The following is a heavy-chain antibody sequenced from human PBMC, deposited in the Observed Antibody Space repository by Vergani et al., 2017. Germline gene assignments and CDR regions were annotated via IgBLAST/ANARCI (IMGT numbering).Heavy chain of an antibody. J-gene: IGHJ3*02. V-gene: IGHV3-66*02. D-gene: IGHD4-17*01. CDR1: SFSVSSHY. Sequence: LVESGGGLVQPGGSLRLSCAASSFSVSSHYMTWVRQAPGKGLEWVSTINIGGRTYYADSVKGRLTLTRDDSKNTLHLQMNSLRPEVTAVYYCARWMTTETTDLDGFDIWGQGTMVSVSS. CDR3: ARWMTTETTDLDGFDI. CDR2: INIGGRT.